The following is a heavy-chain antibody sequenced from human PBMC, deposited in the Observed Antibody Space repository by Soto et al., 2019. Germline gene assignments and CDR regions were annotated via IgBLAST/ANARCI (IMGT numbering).Heavy chain of an antibody. Sequence: SETLSLTCTVSGGSISSGGYYWSWIRQHPGKGLEWIGYIYYSGSTYYNPSLKSRVTISVDTSKNQFSLKLSSVTAADTAVYYCARGRGYYDILTGVIYYYGMDVWGQGTTVT. CDR1: GGSISSGGYY. CDR3: ARGRGYYDILTGVIYYYGMDV. J-gene: IGHJ6*02. V-gene: IGHV4-31*03. CDR2: IYYSGST. D-gene: IGHD3-9*01.